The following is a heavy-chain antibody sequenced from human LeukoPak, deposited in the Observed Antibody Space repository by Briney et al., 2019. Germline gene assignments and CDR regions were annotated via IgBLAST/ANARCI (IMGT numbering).Heavy chain of an antibody. CDR3: ASEIIAVAGTPFDY. Sequence: GGSLRLSCAASGFTFSSYSMNWVRQAPGKGLEWVSYISSSSSTIYYADSVKGRFTISRDNAKNSLYLQMNSLRAEDTAVYYCASEIIAVAGTPFDYWGQGTLVTVSS. V-gene: IGHV3-48*01. D-gene: IGHD6-19*01. J-gene: IGHJ4*02. CDR2: ISSSSSTI. CDR1: GFTFSSYS.